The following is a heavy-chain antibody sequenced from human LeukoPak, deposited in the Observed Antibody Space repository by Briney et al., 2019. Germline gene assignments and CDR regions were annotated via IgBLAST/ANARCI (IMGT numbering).Heavy chain of an antibody. D-gene: IGHD3-9*01. V-gene: IGHV1-2*02. CDR2: INPNSGGT. Sequence: ASVKVSCKASGYTFTGYYMHWVRQAPGQGLEWMGWINPNSGGTSYAQKFQGRVTMTRDTSISTAYMELSRLRSDDTAVYYCARVPRYFDRSPVGHYYYMDVWGKGTTVTISS. CDR3: ARVPRYFDRSPVGHYYYMDV. CDR1: GYTFTGYY. J-gene: IGHJ6*03.